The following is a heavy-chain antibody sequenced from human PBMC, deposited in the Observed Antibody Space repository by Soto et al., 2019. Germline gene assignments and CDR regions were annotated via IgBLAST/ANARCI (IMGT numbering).Heavy chain of an antibody. CDR2: IIPIFGTA. CDR1: GGTFSSYA. J-gene: IGHJ6*02. Sequence: SVKVSCKASGGTFSSYAISWVRQAPGQGLEWMGGIIPIFGTANYAQKFQGRVTITADKSTSTAYMELSSLRSEDTAVYYCARGQDIVVVVAATRLGTYYYGMDGWGQRTTVTVSS. D-gene: IGHD2-15*01. CDR3: ARGQDIVVVVAATRLGTYYYGMDG. V-gene: IGHV1-69*06.